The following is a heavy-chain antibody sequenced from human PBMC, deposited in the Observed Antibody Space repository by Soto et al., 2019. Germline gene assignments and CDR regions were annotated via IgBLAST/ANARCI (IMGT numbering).Heavy chain of an antibody. CDR3: AKDRHPDGIWIFDY. Sequence: EVQLLKSGGHLIQPGESLRLSCAASGFSFSGYTMNWVRQAQGKGLEWIAGINGGGGTTYYADSVKGRFTISRDDSKNILYLQMNSPRAEDTAIYYCAKDRHPDGIWIFDYWCRGTLVTVSS. V-gene: IGHV3-23*01. D-gene: IGHD3-3*01. J-gene: IGHJ4*01. CDR1: GFSFSGYT. CDR2: INGGGGTT.